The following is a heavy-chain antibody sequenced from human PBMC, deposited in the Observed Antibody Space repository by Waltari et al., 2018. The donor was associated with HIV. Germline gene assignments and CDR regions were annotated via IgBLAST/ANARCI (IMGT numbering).Heavy chain of an antibody. CDR2: INRDGTST. V-gene: IGHV3-74*03. J-gene: IGHJ2*01. CDR3: TRGPEVEMATIWYFDL. D-gene: IGHD5-12*01. CDR1: GLTLSSYW. Sequence: EVQLVESGGGLVEPGGPLRLSCAASGLTLSSYWMHWVRQAPGKGVVGGSGINRDGTSTKYADSVTDRFIISRDNTKNTLYLQRYTLRDEDTAVYYCTRGPEVEMATIWYFDLWGRGTLVTVSS.